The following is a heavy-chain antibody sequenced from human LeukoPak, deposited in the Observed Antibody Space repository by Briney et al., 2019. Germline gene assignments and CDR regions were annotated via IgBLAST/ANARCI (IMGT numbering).Heavy chain of an antibody. CDR3: ARPYYYDSSAAGY. V-gene: IGHV3-64*01. D-gene: IGHD3-22*01. CDR2: ISSNGGST. CDR1: GFTFSSYA. J-gene: IGHJ4*02. Sequence: GGSLRLSCAASGFTFSSYAMHWVRQAPGKGLEYVSAISSNGGSTYCANSVKGRFTISRDNSKNTLYLQMGSLRAEDMAVYYCARPYYYDSSAAGYWGQGTLVTVSS.